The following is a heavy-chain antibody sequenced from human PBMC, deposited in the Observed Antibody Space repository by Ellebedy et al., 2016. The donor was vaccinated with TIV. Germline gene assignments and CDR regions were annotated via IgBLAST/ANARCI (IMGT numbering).Heavy chain of an antibody. D-gene: IGHD2-15*01. V-gene: IGHV4-31*03. Sequence: SETLSLXXTVSGGSISSGGCYWSWIRHHPGKGLEWIGYIYYSGSTYYNPSLKSRVTISVDTSKNQFSLKLSSVTAADTAVYYCARGGEGVVGYWGQGTLVTVSS. J-gene: IGHJ4*02. CDR2: IYYSGST. CDR3: ARGGEGVVGY. CDR1: GGSISSGGCY.